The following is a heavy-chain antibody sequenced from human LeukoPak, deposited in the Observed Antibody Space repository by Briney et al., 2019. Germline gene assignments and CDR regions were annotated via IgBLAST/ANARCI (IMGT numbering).Heavy chain of an antibody. D-gene: IGHD1-26*01. CDR2: ISSSGSTI. CDR3: ARALDRGSYAIDY. CDR1: GFTFSDYY. V-gene: IGHV3-11*01. J-gene: IGHJ4*02. Sequence: GGSLRLSCAASGFTFSDYYMSWIRQAPGKGLEWVSYISSSGSTIYYADSVKVRFTISRDNAKNSLHLQMNSLRAEDTAVYYCARALDRGSYAIDYWGQGTLVTVSS.